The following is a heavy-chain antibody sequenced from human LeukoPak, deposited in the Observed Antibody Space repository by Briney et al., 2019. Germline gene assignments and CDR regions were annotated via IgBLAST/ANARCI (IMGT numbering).Heavy chain of an antibody. CDR3: ARDVGASNFDY. V-gene: IGHV4-4*07. CDR2: IYTTGTT. J-gene: IGHJ4*02. Sequence: PSETLPLTCNVSHDSISSFYWSWIRQSAGAGLEWIGRIYTTGTTDYNPSLKSRVTVSVDTSRNQVSLKLRSVTAADTAVYYCARDVGASNFDYWGQGILVTVSS. D-gene: IGHD1-26*01. CDR1: HDSISSFY.